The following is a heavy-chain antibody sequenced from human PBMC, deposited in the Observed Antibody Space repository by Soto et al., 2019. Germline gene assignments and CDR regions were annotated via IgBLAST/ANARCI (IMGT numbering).Heavy chain of an antibody. Sequence: SETLDLTCTVSGGSINNGGDYWTWIRQHPGKGLEWIGYNYYSGISYYNPSLKSRVTISLDTSKNQFSLKLSSVTAADTAVYYCARGSSIAGLYYGMDVWGQGTTVTVSS. J-gene: IGHJ6*02. V-gene: IGHV4-31*03. CDR3: ARGSSIAGLYYGMDV. CDR2: NYYSGIS. CDR1: GGSINNGGDY. D-gene: IGHD6-6*01.